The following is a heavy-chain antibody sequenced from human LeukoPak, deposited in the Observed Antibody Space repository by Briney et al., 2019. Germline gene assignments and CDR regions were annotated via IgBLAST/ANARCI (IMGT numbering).Heavy chain of an antibody. V-gene: IGHV1-2*02. J-gene: IGHJ4*02. CDR1: GHTFTAYY. CDR3: ARDIAPSGNHHFDY. Sequence: ASVKVSCKASGHTFTAYYIHWVRQAPGQGLEWMGWINPDSGATNFAQKFQGRVTMTRDTSISTAYMELSRLRSDDTAVYDCARDIAPSGNHHFDYWSQGTLLTVYS. CDR2: INPDSGAT. D-gene: IGHD6-13*01.